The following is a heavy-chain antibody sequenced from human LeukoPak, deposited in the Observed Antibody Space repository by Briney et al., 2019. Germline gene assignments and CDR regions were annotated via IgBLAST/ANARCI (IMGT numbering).Heavy chain of an antibody. CDR2: IYTGGST. V-gene: IGHV3-53*01. Sequence: GGSLRLSCAASGFTVTSNYMSWVRRAPGKGLEWVSVIYTGGSTYYADSVKGRFTISRDNSKNTLYLQMNSLRAEDTAVYYCAKVGSRDSNYELRFDYWGQGTLVTVSS. D-gene: IGHD4-11*01. CDR3: AKVGSRDSNYELRFDY. J-gene: IGHJ4*02. CDR1: GFTVTSNY.